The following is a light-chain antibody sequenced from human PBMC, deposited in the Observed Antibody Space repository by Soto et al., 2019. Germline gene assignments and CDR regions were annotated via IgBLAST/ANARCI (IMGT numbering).Light chain of an antibody. CDR2: DAS. Sequence: DLQMTQSPSSLSASVGDRVTITCQASQDINKNLIWYQQKPGKAPKLLIYDASDLETGVPSRFSGSGSGTGFTFTISSLQPEDFATYYCQQYESLPLTFGQGTRLEIK. J-gene: IGKJ5*01. V-gene: IGKV1-33*01. CDR1: QDINKN. CDR3: QQYESLPLT.